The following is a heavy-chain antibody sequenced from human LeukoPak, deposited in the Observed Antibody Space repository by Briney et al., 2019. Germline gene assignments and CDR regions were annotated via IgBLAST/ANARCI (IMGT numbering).Heavy chain of an antibody. V-gene: IGHV3-7*01. Sequence: GGSLRLSCAVSGFTFSTYWMSWVRQAPGKGLQWVANIKQDGSEKNYVDSVKGRFTISRDNSKNTLYLQMNSLRAEDTAAYYCARVDLGDGYNPPAWGQGTLVTVSS. D-gene: IGHD5-24*01. J-gene: IGHJ5*02. CDR2: IKQDGSEK. CDR3: ARVDLGDGYNPPA. CDR1: GFTFSTYW.